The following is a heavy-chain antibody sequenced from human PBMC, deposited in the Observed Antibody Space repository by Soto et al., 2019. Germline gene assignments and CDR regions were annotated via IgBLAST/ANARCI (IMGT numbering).Heavy chain of an antibody. CDR1: GGSFSDYK. J-gene: IGHJ5*02. CDR2: IRHNGDT. Sequence: PSETLSLTCVVSGGSFSDYKWTWIRQSPEKGLEWIGEIRHNGDTNSKPCLRSRLTMSLDTSKNQFSLHLSSVTSADTAVYFCAGGPDYGDYDAWGQGTLVTVSS. D-gene: IGHD4-17*01. CDR3: AGGPDYGDYDA. V-gene: IGHV4-34*01.